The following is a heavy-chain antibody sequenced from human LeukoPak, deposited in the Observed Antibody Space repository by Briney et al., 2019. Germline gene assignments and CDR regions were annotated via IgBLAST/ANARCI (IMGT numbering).Heavy chain of an antibody. V-gene: IGHV3-30*04. J-gene: IGHJ4*02. CDR1: GFTFSSYA. CDR2: ISYDGSNK. D-gene: IGHD5-18*01. CDR3: ARVPDSYGFTGFDY. Sequence: GGSLRLSCAASGFTFSSYAMHWVRQAPGKGLEWVAVISYDGSNKYYADSVKGRFTISRDNSKNTRYLQMNSLRAKDTAVYYCARVPDSYGFTGFDYWGQGTLVTVSS.